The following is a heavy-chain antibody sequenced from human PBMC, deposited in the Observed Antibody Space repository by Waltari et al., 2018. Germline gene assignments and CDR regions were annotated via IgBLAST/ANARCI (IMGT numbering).Heavy chain of an antibody. CDR3: ARVKYGYSFNFDY. CDR1: GGSISSYY. J-gene: IGHJ4*02. V-gene: IGHV4-59*01. CDR2: IYYSGST. Sequence: QVQLQESGPGLVKPSETLSLTCTVSGGSISSYYWSWIRQPPGKGLEWIGYIYYSGSTNYNPSLKSRFTISVDTSMNQFSLKLSSVTAADTAVYYCARVKYGYSFNFDYWGQGTLVTVSS. D-gene: IGHD3-22*01.